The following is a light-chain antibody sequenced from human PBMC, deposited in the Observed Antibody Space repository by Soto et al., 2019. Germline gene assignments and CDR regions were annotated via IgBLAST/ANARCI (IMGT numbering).Light chain of an antibody. CDR2: AAS. V-gene: IGKV1-9*01. Sequence: DIQLTQSPSFLSASVGDRVTITCRASQGISSYLAWYQQKPGKAPKLLVYAASTLQSGVPSRFSGSGSGTDFTLTISCLQSEDFATYYCQQYYSYPRRTFGQGTKVDIK. CDR1: QGISSY. J-gene: IGKJ1*01. CDR3: QQYYSYPRRT.